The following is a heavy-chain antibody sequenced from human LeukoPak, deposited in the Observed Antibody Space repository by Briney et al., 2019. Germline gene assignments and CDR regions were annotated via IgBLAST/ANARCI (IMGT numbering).Heavy chain of an antibody. CDR2: ISSSVSTI. CDR1: GFTFRSYS. Sequence: GGSLRLSCAASGFTFRSYSMNWVRQAPGNGLEWVSYISSSVSTIYYADSVKGRFTISRDNAKNSLYLQMNSLRAEDTAVYYCARGDYDYGSYFDYWGQGTLVTVSS. CDR3: ARGDYDYGSYFDY. V-gene: IGHV3-48*01. D-gene: IGHD4-17*01. J-gene: IGHJ4*02.